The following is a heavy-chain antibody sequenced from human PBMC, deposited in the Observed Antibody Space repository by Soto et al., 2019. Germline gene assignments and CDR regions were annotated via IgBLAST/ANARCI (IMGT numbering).Heavy chain of an antibody. Sequence: PGESLKISCKGSGYSFTTYWIGWVRQMPGKGLEWMGIIYAGDSDSRYSPSFQGQVTISVDKSISTAYLQWSSLKASDTAMYYCVRGVHLTAAGAFDVWGQGTMVTVSS. D-gene: IGHD6-13*01. J-gene: IGHJ3*01. V-gene: IGHV5-51*01. CDR2: IYAGDSDS. CDR1: GYSFTTYW. CDR3: VRGVHLTAAGAFDV.